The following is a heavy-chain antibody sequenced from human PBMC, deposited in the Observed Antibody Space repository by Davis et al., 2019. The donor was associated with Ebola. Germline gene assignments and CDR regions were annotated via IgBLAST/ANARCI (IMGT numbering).Heavy chain of an antibody. Sequence: GESLKISCKASGYNFTRYWIAWVRQMPGKGLEWMGIIYPGDSDTRYSPSFQGQVPISADKSITTAYLQWSSLKVSDTAIYYCVRTPLDFSGLSPKWHFDLWGRGTLVTVSS. CDR3: VRTPLDFSGLSPKWHFDL. CDR2: IYPGDSDT. D-gene: IGHD4-11*01. CDR1: GYNFTRYW. V-gene: IGHV5-51*01. J-gene: IGHJ2*01.